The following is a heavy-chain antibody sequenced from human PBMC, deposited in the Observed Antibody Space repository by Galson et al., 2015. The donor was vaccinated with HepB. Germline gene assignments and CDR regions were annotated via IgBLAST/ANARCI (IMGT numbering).Heavy chain of an antibody. J-gene: IGHJ4*02. D-gene: IGHD2-15*01. CDR3: ARAVPHLAGYCSGGSCPLDY. CDR2: IIPIFGTA. Sequence: SVKVSCKAPGGTFSSHAISWVRQAPGQGLEWMGGIIPIFGTANYAQKFQGRVTITADESTSTAYMELSSLRSEDTAVYYCARAVPHLAGYCSGGSCPLDYWGQGTLVTVSS. CDR1: GGTFSSHA. V-gene: IGHV1-69*13.